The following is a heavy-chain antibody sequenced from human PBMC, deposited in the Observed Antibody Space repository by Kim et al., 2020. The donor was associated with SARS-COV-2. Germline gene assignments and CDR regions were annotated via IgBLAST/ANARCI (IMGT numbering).Heavy chain of an antibody. D-gene: IGHD6-13*01. CDR1: GGSFSGYY. CDR2: INHSGST. J-gene: IGHJ1*01. Sequence: SETLSLTCAVYGGSFSGYYWSWIRQPPGKGLEWIGEINHSGSTNYNPSLKSRVTISVDTSKNQFSLKLSSVTAADTAVYYCARGGIAAGWGEFQHWGQGTLVTVSS. CDR3: ARGGIAAGWGEFQH. V-gene: IGHV4-34*01.